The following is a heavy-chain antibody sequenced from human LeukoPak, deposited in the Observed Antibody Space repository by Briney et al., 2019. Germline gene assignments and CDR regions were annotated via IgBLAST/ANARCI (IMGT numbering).Heavy chain of an antibody. J-gene: IGHJ5*02. CDR3: ARAARADCTSPTCHSWLAP. D-gene: IGHD2/OR15-2a*01. CDR1: GFTFSSYA. V-gene: IGHV3-23*01. Sequence: GGSLRLSCAASGFTFSSYAMSWVRQAPGKGLEWVSGISGSGGSIHYADSVKGRFTISRDNSKNTLYLQMNSLRAEDTAVYYCARAARADCTSPTCHSWLAPWGQGTQVTVSS. CDR2: ISGSGGSI.